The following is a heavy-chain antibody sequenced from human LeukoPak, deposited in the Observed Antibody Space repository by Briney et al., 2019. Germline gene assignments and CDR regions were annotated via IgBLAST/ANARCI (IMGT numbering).Heavy chain of an antibody. V-gene: IGHV3-21*01. J-gene: IGHJ6*02. CDR3: ARDPASVTHSYYYGMDV. D-gene: IGHD4-17*01. CDR2: ISSSSSYI. CDR1: GFSFSSYG. Sequence: GGSLRLSCAASGFSFSSYGMHWVRQAPGKGLEWVSSISSSSSYIYYADSVKGRFTISRDNAKNSLYLQMNSLRAEDTAVYYCARDPASVTHSYYYGMDVWGQGTTVTVSS.